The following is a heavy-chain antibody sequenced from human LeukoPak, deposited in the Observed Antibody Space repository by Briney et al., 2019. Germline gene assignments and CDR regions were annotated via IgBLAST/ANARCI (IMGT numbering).Heavy chain of an antibody. Sequence: SETLSLTCTVAGGSITSYYWNWIPQPAGKGLEWIGRIYSSGGTDYKPSLKSRVTISVDKSKSQFSLSLTSVTAADTAVYYCARTSYDSNGYYPYFDNWGQGTLVTVSS. J-gene: IGHJ4*02. D-gene: IGHD3-22*01. V-gene: IGHV4-4*07. CDR3: ARTSYDSNGYYPYFDN. CDR2: IYSSGGT. CDR1: GGSITSYY.